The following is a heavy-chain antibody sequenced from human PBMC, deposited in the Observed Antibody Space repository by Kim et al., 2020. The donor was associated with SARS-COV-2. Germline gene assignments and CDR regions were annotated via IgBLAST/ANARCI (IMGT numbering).Heavy chain of an antibody. CDR3: AKSPPGGLWATVTEFDY. D-gene: IGHD4-17*01. CDR2: IYSGGSST. V-gene: IGHV3-23*03. CDR1: GFTFSSYA. J-gene: IGHJ4*02. Sequence: GGSLRLSCAASGFTFSSYAMSWVRQAPGKGLEWVSVIYSGGSSTYYADSVKGRFTISRDNSKNTLYLQMNSLRAEDTAVYYCAKSPPGGLWATVTEFDYWGQGTLVTVSS.